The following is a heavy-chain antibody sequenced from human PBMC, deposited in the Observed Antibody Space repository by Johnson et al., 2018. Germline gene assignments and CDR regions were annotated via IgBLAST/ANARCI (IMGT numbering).Heavy chain of an antibody. J-gene: IGHJ3*02. V-gene: IGHV3-30-3*01. Sequence: VQLVESGGGVVQPGRSLRLSCAASGFTFSSYAMHWVRQAPGKGLEWVAVISYDGSNKYYADSVKGRFTISRDNSKNTLYLQMNSLRAVDTAVYYCARDSCAYSSSCQKVAFDIWGQGTMVTVSS. CDR3: ARDSCAYSSSCQKVAFDI. D-gene: IGHD6-13*01. CDR1: GFTFSSYA. CDR2: ISYDGSNK.